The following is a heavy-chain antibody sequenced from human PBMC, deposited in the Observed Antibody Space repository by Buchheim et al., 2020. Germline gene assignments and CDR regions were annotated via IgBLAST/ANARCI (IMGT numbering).Heavy chain of an antibody. V-gene: IGHV3-23*04. CDR1: GFTFSSYA. J-gene: IGHJ4*02. D-gene: IGHD3-16*01. CDR3: AKIKRDDYVWGSYEYYFDY. Sequence: EVQLVESGGGLVQPGGSLRLSCAASGFTFSSYAMSWVRQAPGKGLEWVSAIGGSGGSTYYADSVKGRFTISRDNSKNTLYLQMNSLRAEDTAVYYCAKIKRDDYVWGSYEYYFDYWGQGTL. CDR2: IGGSGGST.